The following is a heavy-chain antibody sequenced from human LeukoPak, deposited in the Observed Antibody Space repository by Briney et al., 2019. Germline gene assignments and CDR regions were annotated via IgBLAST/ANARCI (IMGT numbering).Heavy chain of an antibody. D-gene: IGHD3-9*01. CDR3: ATDAGRVLRYLDWLFAFDY. Sequence: ASVKVSCKVSGYTLTELSMHWVRQAPGKGLEWMGGFDPEDGETIYAQKFQGRVTMTEDTSTDTAYMELSSLRSEDTAVYYCATDAGRVLRYLDWLFAFDYWGQGTLVTVSS. V-gene: IGHV1-24*01. J-gene: IGHJ4*02. CDR2: FDPEDGET. CDR1: GYTLTELS.